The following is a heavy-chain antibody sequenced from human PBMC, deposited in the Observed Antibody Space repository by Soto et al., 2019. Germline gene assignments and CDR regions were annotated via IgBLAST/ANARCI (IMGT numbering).Heavy chain of an antibody. V-gene: IGHV4-39*01. D-gene: IGHD3-3*01. CDR1: GGSISSSSYY. J-gene: IGHJ6*02. CDR3: AWSGSDYYYYGMDV. CDR2: IYYSGST. Sequence: ASETLSLTCTVSGGSISSSSYYWGWIRQPPGKGLEWIGSIYYSGSTYYNPSLKSRVTISVDTSKNQFSLKLSSVTAADTAVYYCAWSGSDYYYYGMDVWGQGTTVTVSS.